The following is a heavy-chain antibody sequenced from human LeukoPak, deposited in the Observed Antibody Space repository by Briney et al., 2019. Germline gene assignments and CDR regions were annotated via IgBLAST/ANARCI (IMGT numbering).Heavy chain of an antibody. J-gene: IGHJ4*02. D-gene: IGHD3-10*01. CDR3: ARDVVRLRGAPSPFDY. CDR1: GGSISSSRYY. Sequence: SETLSLTCTVSGGSISSSRYYWGWIRQPPGKGLEGIGSMYYSGSTYYNPSLKSRVTISIDTSTNQFSLKLSSVTAADTAVYYCARDVVRLRGAPSPFDYWGQGTLVIVSS. V-gene: IGHV4-39*07. CDR2: MYYSGST.